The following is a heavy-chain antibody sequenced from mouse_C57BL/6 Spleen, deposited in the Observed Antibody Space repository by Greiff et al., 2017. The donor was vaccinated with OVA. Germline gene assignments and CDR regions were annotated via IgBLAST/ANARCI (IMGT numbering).Heavy chain of an antibody. V-gene: IGHV14-4*01. Sequence: VHVKQSGAELVRPGASVKLSCTASGFNIKDDYMHWVKQRPEQGLEWIGWIDPENGDTEYASKFQGKATITADTSSNTAYLQLSSLTSEDTAVYYCTTGVDYGSSYVRYFDVWGTGTTVTVSS. J-gene: IGHJ1*03. CDR1: GFNIKDDY. CDR2: IDPENGDT. D-gene: IGHD1-1*01. CDR3: TTGVDYGSSYVRYFDV.